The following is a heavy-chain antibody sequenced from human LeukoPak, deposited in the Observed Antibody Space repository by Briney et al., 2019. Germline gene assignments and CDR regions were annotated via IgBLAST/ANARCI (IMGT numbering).Heavy chain of an antibody. CDR3: AKDPRTTVTTGWFDP. D-gene: IGHD4-17*01. Sequence: PGGSLRLSCAASGFTFSNYAMSWVRQAPGKGLEWVSAFSPSGGGTYYADSVKGRFTISRDNSKNTLYLQMNSLRAEDTAVYYCAKDPRTTVTTGWFDPWGQGTLVTVSS. J-gene: IGHJ5*02. V-gene: IGHV3-23*01. CDR2: FSPSGGGT. CDR1: GFTFSNYA.